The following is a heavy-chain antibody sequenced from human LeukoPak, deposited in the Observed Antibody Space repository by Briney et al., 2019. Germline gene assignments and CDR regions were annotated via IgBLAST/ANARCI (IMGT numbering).Heavy chain of an antibody. D-gene: IGHD3/OR15-3a*01. Sequence: SETLSLTCSVSGGSISTHSYYWGWIRQPPGKGLEWIGTIYYTTTTYYSPSLKSRVTISLDTSKNQFSLKLSSVTAADTAVYYCARDFGQLNYWNVWGQGTLVTVSS. CDR1: GGSISTHSYY. V-gene: IGHV4-39*07. J-gene: IGHJ4*02. CDR3: ARDFGQLNYWNV. CDR2: IYYTTTT.